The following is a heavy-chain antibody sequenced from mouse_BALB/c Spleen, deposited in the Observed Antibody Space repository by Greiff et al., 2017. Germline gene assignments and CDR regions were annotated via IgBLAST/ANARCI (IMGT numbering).Heavy chain of an antibody. J-gene: IGHJ4*01. Sequence: EVQVVESGGGLVQPGGSLRLSCATSGFTFTDYYMSWVRQPPGKALEWLGFIRNKANGYTTEYSASVKGRFTISRDNSQSILYLQMNTLRAEDSATYYCATTYGGDYWGQGTSVTVSS. D-gene: IGHD1-1*01. V-gene: IGHV7-3*02. CDR1: GFTFTDYY. CDR2: IRNKANGYTT. CDR3: ATTYGGDY.